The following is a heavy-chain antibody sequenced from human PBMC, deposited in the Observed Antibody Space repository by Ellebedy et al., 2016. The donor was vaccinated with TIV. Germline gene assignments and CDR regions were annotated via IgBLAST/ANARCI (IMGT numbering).Heavy chain of an antibody. CDR1: GASITVDHW. CDR2: INHSGST. J-gene: IGHJ4*02. V-gene: IGHV4-4*02. Sequence: SETLSLXCSVSGASITVDHWLSWVRQPPGKGLEWIGEINHSGSTNYNPSLKSRVTMSVDTTKKHISLRLSSVTAADTAVYYCARVGDYYGSGSLDYWGRGTLVAVSS. D-gene: IGHD3-10*01. CDR3: ARVGDYYGSGSLDY.